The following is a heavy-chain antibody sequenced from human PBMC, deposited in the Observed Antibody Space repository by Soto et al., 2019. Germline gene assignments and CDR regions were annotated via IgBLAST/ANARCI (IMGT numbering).Heavy chain of an antibody. CDR2: IKTDGSST. CDR1: GFTFSDYW. J-gene: IGHJ4*02. V-gene: IGHV3-74*01. Sequence: EVQLVESGGGLVQPGGSLRLSCAASGFTFSDYWIHWVRQAPGKGLVWVSRIKTDGSSTDYADSVKGRFTISRDNAKNTPYLQMSSLSAEDTAVYYCAKREGNTYGLFHWGQGTLVTVSS. CDR3: AKREGNTYGLFH. D-gene: IGHD5-18*01.